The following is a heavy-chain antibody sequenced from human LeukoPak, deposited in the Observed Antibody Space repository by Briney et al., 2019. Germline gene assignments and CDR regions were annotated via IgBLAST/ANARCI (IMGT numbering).Heavy chain of an antibody. CDR2: IYSTGST. CDR3: ARHGGHCTSTSCFDP. Sequence: GSLRLSCAASGFTFDDYAMHWVRQAPGKGLEWIGYIYSTGSTNSNPSLKSRVTISVDTSKNQFSLNLSSVTAADTAVYYCARHGGHCTSTSCFDPWGQGTLVTVSS. D-gene: IGHD2-2*01. J-gene: IGHJ5*02. V-gene: IGHV4-59*08. CDR1: GFTFDDYA.